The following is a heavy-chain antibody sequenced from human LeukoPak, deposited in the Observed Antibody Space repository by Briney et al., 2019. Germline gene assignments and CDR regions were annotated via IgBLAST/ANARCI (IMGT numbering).Heavy chain of an antibody. CDR3: ARGPWDSSGYDDY. V-gene: IGHV3-21*01. CDR2: ISSSSSYI. Sequence: PGGSLRLFCAASGFTFSSYSMNWDRQAPGKGLEWVSSISSSSSYIYYADSVKGRFTISRDNAKNSLYLQMNSLRAEDTAVYYCARGPWDSSGYDDYWGQGTLVTASS. D-gene: IGHD3-22*01. J-gene: IGHJ4*02. CDR1: GFTFSSYS.